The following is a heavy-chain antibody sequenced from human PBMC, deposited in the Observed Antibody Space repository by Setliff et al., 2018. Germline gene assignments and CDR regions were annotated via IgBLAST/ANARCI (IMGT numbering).Heavy chain of an antibody. CDR1: GGSISSSSYY. D-gene: IGHD3-22*01. V-gene: IGHV4-39*07. Sequence: SETLSLTCTVSGGSISSSSYYWGWIRQPPGKGLEWIGSIYYSGSTYYNPSLKSRVTISVDTSKNQFSLKLSSVTAADTAVYYCASVVEDYYDSSGYYGSYYYYMDVWGKGTTVTVSS. CDR2: IYYSGST. CDR3: ASVVEDYYDSSGYYGSYYYYMDV. J-gene: IGHJ6*03.